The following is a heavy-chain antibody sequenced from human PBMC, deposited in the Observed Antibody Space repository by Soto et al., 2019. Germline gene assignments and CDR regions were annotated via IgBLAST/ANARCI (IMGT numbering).Heavy chain of an antibody. D-gene: IGHD6-19*01. J-gene: IGHJ4*02. Sequence: QVQLVESGGGVVQPGRSLRLSCEASGFTFSSYAMHWVRQAPGKGLEWVAVISYDGSNKYYADSVKGRFTISRDNSKNTLYLQMNSLRAEDTAVYYCARDPSAKQWLSFWGQGTLVTVSS. CDR1: GFTFSSYA. V-gene: IGHV3-30-3*01. CDR3: ARDPSAKQWLSF. CDR2: ISYDGSNK.